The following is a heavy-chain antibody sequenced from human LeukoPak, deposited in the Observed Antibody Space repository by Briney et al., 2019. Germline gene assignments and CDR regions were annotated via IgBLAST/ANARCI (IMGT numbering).Heavy chain of an antibody. J-gene: IGHJ4*02. CDR3: TRGAAGFDY. Sequence: GGSLRLSCAASGFTFSSYDMHWVRHATGKGLEWVSGIGKAGDTYYSGSVKGRFTTSRENAKNSLYLEMNSLRAGDTAVYYCTRGAAGFDYWGQGTLVTVSS. CDR1: GFTFSSYD. V-gene: IGHV3-13*04. D-gene: IGHD6-13*01. CDR2: IGKAGDT.